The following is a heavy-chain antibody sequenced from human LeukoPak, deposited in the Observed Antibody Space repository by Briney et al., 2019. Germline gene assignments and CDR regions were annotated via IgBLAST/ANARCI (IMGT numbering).Heavy chain of an antibody. D-gene: IGHD3-3*01. V-gene: IGHV3-48*03. CDR1: GFIVSGYE. CDR3: AREMEDAFDV. Sequence: PGGSLRLSCAVSGFIVSGYEMNWVRQAPGKGLGWVSYISSSGSLIFYADSVTGRFTISRDNAKNSLYLQRNRLRVEDTAVYYCAREMEDAFDVWGQGTMVTVSS. CDR2: ISSSGSLI. J-gene: IGHJ3*01.